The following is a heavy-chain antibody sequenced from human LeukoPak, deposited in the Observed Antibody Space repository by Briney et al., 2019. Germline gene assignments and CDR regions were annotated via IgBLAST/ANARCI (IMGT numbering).Heavy chain of an antibody. J-gene: IGHJ4*02. V-gene: IGHV1-3*04. CDR2: INTGNGNT. CDR3: ARDYYYDN. Sequence: ASVTVSCKASGYTFTSYAIHWVRQAPGQRPVWMGWINTGNGNTKYSQKFQGRVTITRDTSASTAYMELSSPRSEDTAVYYCARDYYYDNWGQGTLVTVSS. D-gene: IGHD3-10*01. CDR1: GYTFTSYA.